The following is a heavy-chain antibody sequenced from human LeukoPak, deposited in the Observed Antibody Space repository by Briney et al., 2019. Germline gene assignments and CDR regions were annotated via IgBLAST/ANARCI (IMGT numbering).Heavy chain of an antibody. CDR3: ASEYMVAAGSFGFDY. V-gene: IGHV3-30*03. Sequence: GRSLRLSWAASGFTFSTCGMRWVRQAPGKGLEWVAVISYDGSNKNNADSVKGRFTNSRDNSKNTLYLQMISLRAEDSAGYYCASEYMVAAGSFGFDYWGQGTPVSVSS. CDR1: GFTFSTCG. CDR2: ISYDGSNK. J-gene: IGHJ4*02. D-gene: IGHD2-15*01.